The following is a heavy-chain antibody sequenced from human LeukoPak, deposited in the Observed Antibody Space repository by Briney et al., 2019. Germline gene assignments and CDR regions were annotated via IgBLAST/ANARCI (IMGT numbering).Heavy chain of an antibody. D-gene: IGHD1-1*01. J-gene: IGHJ5*02. CDR3: ARALRTTAAWFDP. CDR1: GYTFTSSD. Sequence: ASVKVSCKASGYTFTSSDINWVRQATGQELEWMGWMNPNSGSTASTQKFQARVTMTRNTSISTAYMELSSLRSEDTAVYYCARALRTTAAWFDPWGQGTLVTVSS. CDR2: MNPNSGST. V-gene: IGHV1-8*01.